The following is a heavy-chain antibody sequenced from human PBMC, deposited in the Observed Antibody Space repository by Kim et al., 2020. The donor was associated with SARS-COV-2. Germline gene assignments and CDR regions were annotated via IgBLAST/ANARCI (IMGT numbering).Heavy chain of an antibody. V-gene: IGHV4-34*01. D-gene: IGHD2-21*02. CDR3: ARGQHIVVVTATNWFDP. Sequence: LKSRVTISVDTSKDQFSLKLRSVTAADTAVYYCARGQHIVVVTATNWFDPWGQGTLVTVSS. J-gene: IGHJ5*02.